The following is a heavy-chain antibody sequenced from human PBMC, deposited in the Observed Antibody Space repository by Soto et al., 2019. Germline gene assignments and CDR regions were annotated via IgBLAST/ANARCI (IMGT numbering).Heavy chain of an antibody. Sequence: QVQLVQSGAEVKKPESSVKVSCQVSGGTFSTHGITWVRQAPGRGLEWMGRIIPILDIADYAQKFQGRVTITADRSMNTAYMELSSLRSEDTAVYYCARGANAVGSESAFGIWGQGTMVTVSS. J-gene: IGHJ3*02. D-gene: IGHD2-2*03. CDR2: IIPILDIA. CDR3: ARGANAVGSESAFGI. V-gene: IGHV1-69*04. CDR1: GGTFSTHG.